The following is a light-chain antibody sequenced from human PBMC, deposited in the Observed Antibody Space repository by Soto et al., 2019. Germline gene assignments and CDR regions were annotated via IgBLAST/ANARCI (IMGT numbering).Light chain of an antibody. J-gene: IGLJ2*01. CDR2: RDN. V-gene: IGLV1-47*01. CDR3: ATWDGSLGGPV. Sequence: QAVVTQTPSVSGTPGQRVNISCSGSSSNIGGNYVYWYHQFPGTAPKLLIYRDNDRPSGVPDRFSGSKSGTSASLAISGLRSGDEADYHCATWDGSLGGPVFGGGTQLTVL. CDR1: SSNIGGNY.